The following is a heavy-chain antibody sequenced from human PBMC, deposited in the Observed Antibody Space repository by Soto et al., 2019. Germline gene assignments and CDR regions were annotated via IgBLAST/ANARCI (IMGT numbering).Heavy chain of an antibody. D-gene: IGHD2-2*02. Sequence: SETLSLTCAVYGGSFSGYYWSWIRQPPGKGLEWIGEINHSGSTNYNPSLKSRVTISVDTSKNQFSLKLSSVTAADTAVYYCARGSTKPAAILGLYYYGMAVWGQGTTVTVSS. CDR2: INHSGST. CDR3: ARGSTKPAAILGLYYYGMAV. V-gene: IGHV4-34*01. CDR1: GGSFSGYY. J-gene: IGHJ6*02.